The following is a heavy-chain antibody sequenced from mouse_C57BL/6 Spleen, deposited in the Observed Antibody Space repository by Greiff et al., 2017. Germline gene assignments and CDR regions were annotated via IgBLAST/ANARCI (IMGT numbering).Heavy chain of an antibody. CDR2: IYPGDGDT. J-gene: IGHJ2*01. D-gene: IGHD1-1*01. CDR1: GYAFSSSW. V-gene: IGHV1-82*01. Sequence: QVQLQQSGPELVKPGASVKISCKASGYAFSSSWMNWVKQRPGKGLEWIGRIYPGDGDTNYNGKFKGKATLTADKSSSTAYMQLSSLTSEDSAVYFCARSNYGQRVYFDYWGQGTTLTVSS. CDR3: ARSNYGQRVYFDY.